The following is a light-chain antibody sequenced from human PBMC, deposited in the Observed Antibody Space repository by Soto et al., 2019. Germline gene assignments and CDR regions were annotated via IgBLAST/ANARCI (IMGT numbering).Light chain of an antibody. CDR3: SSTRV. CDR2: DVS. CDR1: SSDDGDYNY. J-gene: IGLJ1*01. V-gene: IGLV2-14*01. Sequence: QSALTQPASVSGSPGQSITISCTGTSSDDGDYNYVSWYQQHPGKAPKLMIFDVSNRPSGVSNRFSGSKSGNTASLTLSGLQAEDEADYTRSSTRVFGTGTKLTVL.